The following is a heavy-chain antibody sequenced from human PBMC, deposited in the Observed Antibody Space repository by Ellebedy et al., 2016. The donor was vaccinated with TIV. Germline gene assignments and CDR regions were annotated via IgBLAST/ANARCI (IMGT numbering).Heavy chain of an antibody. J-gene: IGHJ4*02. V-gene: IGHV1-46*01. Sequence: ASVKVSCXASGYTFSSYFMHWVRQAPGQGLEWMGIINPSGGSTSYAQKFQGRVTLTRDTSTSTVYMELSSLRSEDTAVYYCARDLFGGVTADYWGKGTLVTVSS. D-gene: IGHD3-16*01. CDR2: INPSGGST. CDR3: ARDLFGGVTADY. CDR1: GYTFSSYF.